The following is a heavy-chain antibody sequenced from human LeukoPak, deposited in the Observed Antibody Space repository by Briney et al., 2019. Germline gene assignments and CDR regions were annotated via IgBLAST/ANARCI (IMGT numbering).Heavy chain of an antibody. CDR2: IHHSGST. J-gene: IGHJ5*02. V-gene: IGHV4-34*01. D-gene: IGHD6-19*01. CDR3: ARGRYSSGWFKEKTWFDP. CDR1: GGSFRGYY. Sequence: PSETLSLTCAVYGGSFRGYYWTWIRQPPGKGLEWIGEIHHSGSTNYNPSLKSRVTISVDTSKNQFSLKLSSVTAADTAVYYCARGRYSSGWFKEKTWFDPWGQGTLVTVSS.